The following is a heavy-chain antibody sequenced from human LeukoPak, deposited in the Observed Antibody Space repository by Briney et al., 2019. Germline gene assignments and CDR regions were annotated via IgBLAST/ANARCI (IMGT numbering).Heavy chain of an antibody. CDR2: ISVSGADT. CDR3: ASRKEYTTSSVFY. V-gene: IGHV3-23*01. CDR1: GFTFTNYV. Sequence: GGSLRLSCAASGFTFTNYVMTWVRQAPGKGLEWVSGISVSGADTYYADSVKGRFTISRDNSKNTVSLRMNSLRAEDSAVYYCASRKEYTTSSVFYWGQGTLVTVSS. D-gene: IGHD6-6*01. J-gene: IGHJ4*02.